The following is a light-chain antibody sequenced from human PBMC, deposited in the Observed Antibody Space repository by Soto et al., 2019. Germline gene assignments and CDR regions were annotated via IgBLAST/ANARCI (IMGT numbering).Light chain of an antibody. CDR1: PSVSSY. V-gene: IGKV3-11*01. CDR2: DAS. Sequence: EIVLTQSPAPLSLSPGERATLSCRASPSVSSYLAWYQQKPGQAPRLLIYDASNTATGIPARFSGSGSGTDSTLTISSLEPEDFAVYYCQQRSNWPFTFGGGTKVEIK. CDR3: QQRSNWPFT. J-gene: IGKJ4*01.